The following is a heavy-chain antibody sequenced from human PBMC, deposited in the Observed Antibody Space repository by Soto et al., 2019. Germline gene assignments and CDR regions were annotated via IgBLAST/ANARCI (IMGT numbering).Heavy chain of an antibody. CDR2: ISGSGAIP. D-gene: IGHD1-26*01. CDR3: GVGRTPYYFDY. V-gene: IGHV3-23*01. CDR1: GFTVTNSA. J-gene: IGHJ4*02. Sequence: LRLSCAASGFTVTNSAMNWVRQVPGKGLEWVSSISGSGAIPHYADSVKGRFSIFRDESNNTLYLQMNSLRAEDTAVYFCGVGRTPYYFDYWGQGALVTVSS.